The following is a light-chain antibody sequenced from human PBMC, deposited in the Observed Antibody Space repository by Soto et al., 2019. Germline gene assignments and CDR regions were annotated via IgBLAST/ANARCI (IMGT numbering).Light chain of an antibody. J-gene: IGKJ5*01. V-gene: IGKV1-33*01. CDR3: QQYENLPIT. Sequence: DIQMTQSPSSLSASVGHRFTVTGQASQDINNYLNWYQQKKEKAPKLLIYDASNLETGVPSRLSGSGSGTDFTFTISSMQTEDIATYYRQQYENLPITFGHGTRLEIK. CDR2: DAS. CDR1: QDINNY.